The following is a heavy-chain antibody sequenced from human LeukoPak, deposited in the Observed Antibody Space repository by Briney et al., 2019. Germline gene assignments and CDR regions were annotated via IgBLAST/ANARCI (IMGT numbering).Heavy chain of an antibody. CDR2: ISGSGGST. D-gene: IGHD6-6*01. J-gene: IGHJ6*03. Sequence: PGGSLRLSCAASGFTFSSYAMSWVRQAPGKGLEWVSAISGSGGSTYYADSVKGRFTISRDNSKNTLYLQMNSLRAEGTAVYYRAKKGETLEYSSSYYYYYYYMDVWGKGTTVTVSS. CDR3: AKKGETLEYSSSYYYYYYYMDV. CDR1: GFTFSSYA. V-gene: IGHV3-23*01.